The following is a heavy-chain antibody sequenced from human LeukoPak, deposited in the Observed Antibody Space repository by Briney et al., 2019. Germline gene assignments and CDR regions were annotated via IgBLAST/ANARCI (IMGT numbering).Heavy chain of an antibody. J-gene: IGHJ4*02. CDR3: ARHYCYDSTCYYFDY. Sequence: SETLSLTCTVSGGSISSTSYYWSWIRQPPGKGPEWIGYIYYGGSTNYNPSLKSRVTISVDTSKNQISLKLSSVTAADTAVYYCARHYCYDSTCYYFDYCGQGTLVTVSS. D-gene: IGHD3-22*01. V-gene: IGHV4-61*05. CDR2: IYYGGST. CDR1: GGSISSTSYY.